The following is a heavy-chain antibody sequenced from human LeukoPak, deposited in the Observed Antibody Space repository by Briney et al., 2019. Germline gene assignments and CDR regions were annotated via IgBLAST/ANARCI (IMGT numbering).Heavy chain of an antibody. J-gene: IGHJ6*02. CDR1: GYPFTGYY. CDR3: ARVYYDSRGYYSPNSPYYYYGMDV. V-gene: IGHV1-2*02. CDR2: IDPNSGGT. Sequence: ASVNVSCKASGYPFTGYYLHWVRQAPGQGGEWRGGIDPNSGGTNYAQKFQGRVTMTRDTSISTAYIALSWLRSDDTAVYYCARVYYDSRGYYSPNSPYYYYGMDVWGQGTTVTVSS. D-gene: IGHD3-22*01.